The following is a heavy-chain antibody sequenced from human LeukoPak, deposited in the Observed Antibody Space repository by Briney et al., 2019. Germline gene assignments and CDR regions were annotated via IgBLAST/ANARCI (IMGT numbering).Heavy chain of an antibody. V-gene: IGHV1-69*05. CDR2: IIPIFGTA. J-gene: IGHJ4*02. Sequence: GASVKVSCKASGGTFSSYAISWVRQAHGQGLEWMGGIIPIFGTANYAQKFQGRVTITTDESTSTAYMELSSLRSEDTAVYYCARDPFSQPYYDSSGYGGQWGQGTLVTVSS. D-gene: IGHD3-22*01. CDR1: GGTFSSYA. CDR3: ARDPFSQPYYDSSGYGGQ.